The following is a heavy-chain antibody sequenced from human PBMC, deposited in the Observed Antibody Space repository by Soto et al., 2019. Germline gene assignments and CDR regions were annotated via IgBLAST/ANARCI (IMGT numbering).Heavy chain of an antibody. Sequence: PSETLSLTCAVYGGSFSGYYWSWIRQPPGKGLEWIGEINHSGSTNYNPSLKSRVTISVDTSKNQFSLKLSSVTAADTAVYYCARGVGYYDILTGWEGRNGVYYYYYYMDVWGKGTTVTVSS. V-gene: IGHV4-34*01. D-gene: IGHD3-9*01. J-gene: IGHJ6*03. CDR1: GGSFSGYY. CDR2: INHSGST. CDR3: ARGVGYYDILTGWEGRNGVYYYYYYMDV.